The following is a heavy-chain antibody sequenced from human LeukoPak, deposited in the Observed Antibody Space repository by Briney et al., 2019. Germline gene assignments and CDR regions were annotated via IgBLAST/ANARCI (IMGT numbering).Heavy chain of an antibody. CDR3: AKAVLGAYYYYGMDV. Sequence: GGSLRLPCADSGFTFSSYAMSWVRQAPGKGLEWVSAISGSGGSTYYADSVKGRFTISRDNSKNTLYLQMNSLRAEDTAVYYCAKAVLGAYYYYGMDVWGQGTTVTVSS. V-gene: IGHV3-23*01. J-gene: IGHJ6*02. CDR1: GFTFSSYA. D-gene: IGHD4/OR15-4a*01. CDR2: ISGSGGST.